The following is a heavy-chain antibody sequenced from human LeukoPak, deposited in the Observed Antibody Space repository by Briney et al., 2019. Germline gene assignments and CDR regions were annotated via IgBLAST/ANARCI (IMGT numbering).Heavy chain of an antibody. V-gene: IGHV1-18*01. CDR2: ISAYNGNT. CDR1: GYTFTIYG. D-gene: IGHD2-8*02. Sequence: ASVTVSFTASGYTFTIYGISWVRQAPGQGLEWMGWISAYNGNTNYAQKLQGRVTMTTDTSTTTAYMELRSLRSDDTAVYYCARESGGYFDYWGQGTLVTVSS. J-gene: IGHJ4*02. CDR3: ARESGGYFDY.